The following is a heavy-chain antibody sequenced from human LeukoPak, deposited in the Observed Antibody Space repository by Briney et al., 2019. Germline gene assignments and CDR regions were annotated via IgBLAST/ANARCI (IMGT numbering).Heavy chain of an antibody. J-gene: IGHJ4*02. CDR3: AREGSLYGYHSFDS. Sequence: GGSLRLSCAAPGFTFSDAWMTWVRQAPGKGLEWVGRIKPAKTHGATADYGAPVKGKFTIARDDSTDRLFLQMNSLETEDTAVYFCAREGSLYGYHSFDSWGQGTLVTVST. CDR2: IKPAKTHGATA. D-gene: IGHD5-18*01. V-gene: IGHV3-15*01. CDR1: GFTFSDAW.